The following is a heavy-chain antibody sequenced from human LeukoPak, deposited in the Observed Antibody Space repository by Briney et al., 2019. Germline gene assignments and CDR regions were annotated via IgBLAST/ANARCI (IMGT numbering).Heavy chain of an antibody. CDR2: ISGSGGST. V-gene: IGHV3-23*01. D-gene: IGHD2-15*01. J-gene: IGHJ5*02. CDR3: AKANVVAAMADWFDP. CDR1: GFTFSSYA. Sequence: GGSLRLSCAASGFTFSSYAMSWVRQAPGKGLEWVSAISGSGGSTYYADSVKGRFTISRDNSKSTLYPQMNSLRAEDTAVYYCAKANVVAAMADWFDPWGQGTLVTVSS.